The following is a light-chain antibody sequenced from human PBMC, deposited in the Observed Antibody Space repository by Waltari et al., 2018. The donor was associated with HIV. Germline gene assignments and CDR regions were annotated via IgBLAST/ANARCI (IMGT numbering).Light chain of an antibody. Sequence: EIVLTQSPGTLSLSPGERASQVLSSSYLAWYQQKPGQPPRLLIYGASTRATGIPDRFRGSGSETDFTLIISRLEPEDFAVYYCQQYGRSPRTFGQGTKVEIK. CDR2: GAS. CDR1: QVLSSSY. J-gene: IGKJ1*01. V-gene: IGKV3-20*01. CDR3: QQYGRSPRT.